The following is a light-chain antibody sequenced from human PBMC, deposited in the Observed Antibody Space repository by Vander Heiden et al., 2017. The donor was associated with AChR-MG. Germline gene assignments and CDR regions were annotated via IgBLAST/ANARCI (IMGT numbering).Light chain of an antibody. CDR3: HIWDSSSDHVL. J-gene: IGLJ2*01. CDR1: NIGSES. CDR2: DDS. Sequence: SAVLTQPPSVSVAPGQTARITCGGNNIGSESVHWYQQKPGQAPMLVIFDDSDRAPGIPERISGPKTGNTATLTISRVEAGDEADYYCHIWDSSSDHVLFGGGTKLTAL. V-gene: IGLV3-21*02.